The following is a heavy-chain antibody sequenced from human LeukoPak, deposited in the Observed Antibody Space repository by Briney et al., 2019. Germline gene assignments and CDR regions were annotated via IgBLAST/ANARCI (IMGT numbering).Heavy chain of an antibody. CDR2: IYYSGST. CDR3: ARSSKTPDSSTWFFDY. V-gene: IGHV4-31*03. J-gene: IGHJ4*02. D-gene: IGHD6-6*01. CDR1: GGSISNGDFY. Sequence: PSQTLSLTCTVSGGSISNGDFYWSWIRQHPGKGLEWIGHIYYSGSTFHNPSLRSRLTISVDTSKNQFSLHLSSVTAADTAVYYCARSSKTPDSSTWFFDYWGQGILVTVSS.